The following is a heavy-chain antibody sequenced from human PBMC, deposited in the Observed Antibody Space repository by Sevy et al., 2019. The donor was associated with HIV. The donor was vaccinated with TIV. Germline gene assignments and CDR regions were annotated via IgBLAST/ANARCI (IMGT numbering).Heavy chain of an antibody. CDR3: ARGREGFNIKSPDY. J-gene: IGHJ4*02. Sequence: GGSLRLSCEASGFTFSDYAIYWVRQAPGKGLEWVAVISYDGSEAYYSDSVRGRFTLSRDKSTNTVYLQMNNLRLEDTAVYYCARGREGFNIKSPDYWGPGTLVTVSS. V-gene: IGHV3-30*04. CDR1: GFTFSDYA. D-gene: IGHD1-26*01. CDR2: ISYDGSEA.